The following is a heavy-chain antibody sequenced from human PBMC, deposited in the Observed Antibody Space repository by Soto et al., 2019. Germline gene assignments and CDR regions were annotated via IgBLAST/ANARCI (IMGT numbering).Heavy chain of an antibody. CDR2: INPNSGGT. CDR1: GYTFTSYD. Sequence: QVQLVQSGAEVKKPGASVKVSCKASGYTFTSYDINWVRQATGQGLEWMGWINPNSGGTNYAQKFQGRVTMTRDTSISTAYMELSRLRSDDTAVYYCARGRVATVFFDYWGQGTLVTVSS. V-gene: IGHV1-2*02. D-gene: IGHD5-12*01. J-gene: IGHJ4*02. CDR3: ARGRVATVFFDY.